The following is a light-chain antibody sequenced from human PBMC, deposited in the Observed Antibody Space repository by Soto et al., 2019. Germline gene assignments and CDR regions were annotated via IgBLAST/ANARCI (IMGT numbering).Light chain of an antibody. V-gene: IGLV4-69*01. J-gene: IGLJ3*02. CDR1: SRHTTYA. Sequence: QAVVTQSPSASASLGASVKLTCTLSSRHTTYAIAWHQQQPGKGPRYLMKLNSDGSHSKGDGIPDRFSGSSSGAERYLTISSLQSEDEADYYCQTWDTGIQVFGGGTKVTVL. CDR3: QTWDTGIQV. CDR2: LNSDGSH.